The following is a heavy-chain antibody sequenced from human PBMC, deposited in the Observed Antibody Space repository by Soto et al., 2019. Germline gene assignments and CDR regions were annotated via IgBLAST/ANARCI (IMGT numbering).Heavy chain of an antibody. V-gene: IGHV3-23*01. CDR3: AHPRGYGVFDAVDI. CDR2: ISSSGDSA. Sequence: GGSLRLSCAASGFIFSTYAMNWVRQAPGKGLEWVSAISSSGDSAYYAESVRGRFAISRDNSINTLYLQMRSLRPEDTAVYYCAHPRGYGVFDAVDIWGQGTMVTVSS. CDR1: GFIFSTYA. D-gene: IGHD4-17*01. J-gene: IGHJ3*02.